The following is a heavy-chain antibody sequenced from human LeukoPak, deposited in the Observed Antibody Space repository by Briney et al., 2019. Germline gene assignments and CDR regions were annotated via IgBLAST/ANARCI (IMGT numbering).Heavy chain of an antibody. J-gene: IGHJ4*02. CDR1: GYTFTGYY. CDR2: INPNSGGT. CDR3: ASDPNMVRERPLDH. Sequence: ASVKVSCRASGYTFTGYYMHWVRQAPGQGLEWMGWINPNSGGTNYAQKFQGRVTMTRDTSISTAYMELSRLRSDDTAVYYCASDPNMVRERPLDHWGQGTLVTVSS. V-gene: IGHV1-2*02. D-gene: IGHD3-10*01.